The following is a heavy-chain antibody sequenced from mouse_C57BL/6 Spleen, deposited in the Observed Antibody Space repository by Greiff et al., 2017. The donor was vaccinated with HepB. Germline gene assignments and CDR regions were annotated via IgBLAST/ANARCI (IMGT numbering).Heavy chain of an antibody. J-gene: IGHJ2*01. V-gene: IGHV1-5*01. CDR1: GYTFTSYW. CDR3: AIRYYGSSYGYYFDY. CDR2: IYPGNSDT. Sequence: VQLQQSGTVLARPGASVKMSCKTSGYTFTSYWMHWVKQRPGQGLEWIGAIYPGNSDTSYNQKFKGKAKLTAVTSASTAYMELSSLPNEDSAVYYCAIRYYGSSYGYYFDYWGQGTTLTVSS. D-gene: IGHD1-1*01.